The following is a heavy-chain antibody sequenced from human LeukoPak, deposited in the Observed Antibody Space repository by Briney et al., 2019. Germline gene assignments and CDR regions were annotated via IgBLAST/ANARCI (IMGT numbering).Heavy chain of an antibody. J-gene: IGHJ2*01. V-gene: IGHV5-51*01. D-gene: IGHD5-24*01. CDR3: VRHNRDGYNSVRWCFDL. CDR2: IYPGVSDT. CDR1: GYSFPTYW. Sequence: GESLKISCKGSGYSFPTYWIGWVRQMPGKGLEWMGIIYPGVSDTRYSPSFQGQVTISADKSISTAYLQWSSLKASDTAMYYCVRHNRDGYNSVRWCFDLWGRGTLVTVSS.